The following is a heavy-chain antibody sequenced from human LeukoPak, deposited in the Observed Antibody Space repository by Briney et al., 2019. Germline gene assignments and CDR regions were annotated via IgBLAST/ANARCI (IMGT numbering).Heavy chain of an antibody. D-gene: IGHD4-11*01. V-gene: IGHV3-66*01. CDR2: IYSGGST. CDR1: GGSISSYY. Sequence: ETLSLTCTVSGGSISSYYWSWIRQPPGKGLEWVSVIYSGGSTYYADSVKGRFTISRDNSKNTLYLQMNSLRAEDTAVYYCARDRIDYIVDYYGMDVWGQGTTVTVSS. J-gene: IGHJ6*02. CDR3: ARDRIDYIVDYYGMDV.